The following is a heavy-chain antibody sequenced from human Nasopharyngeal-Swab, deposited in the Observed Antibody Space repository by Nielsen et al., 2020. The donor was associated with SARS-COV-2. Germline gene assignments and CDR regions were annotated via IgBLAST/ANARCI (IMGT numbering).Heavy chain of an antibody. Sequence: SLKISCAASGFTFDDYAMHWVRQAPGKGLEWVSGISWNSGSIGYADSVKGRFTISRDNAKNSLYLQMNSLRAEDTALYYCARHYDFWSGYYNSHFYGMDVWGQGTTVTVSS. V-gene: IGHV3-9*01. CDR3: ARHYDFWSGYYNSHFYGMDV. D-gene: IGHD3-3*01. CDR1: GFTFDDYA. J-gene: IGHJ6*02. CDR2: ISWNSGSI.